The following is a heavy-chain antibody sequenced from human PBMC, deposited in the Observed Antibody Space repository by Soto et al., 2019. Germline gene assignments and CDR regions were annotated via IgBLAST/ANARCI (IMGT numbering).Heavy chain of an antibody. CDR2: INSDGSST. CDR3: ARDWYGTEPDGMEV. CDR1: GFTFSSYW. J-gene: IGHJ6*02. Sequence: GGSLRLSCAASGFTFSSYWMHWVRQAPGKGLVWVSRINSDGSSTSYADSVKGRFTVSRDNAKNTLYLQMNSLRAEDTAVYYCARDWYGTEPDGMEVWGQGTTVTVSS. V-gene: IGHV3-74*01. D-gene: IGHD1-1*01.